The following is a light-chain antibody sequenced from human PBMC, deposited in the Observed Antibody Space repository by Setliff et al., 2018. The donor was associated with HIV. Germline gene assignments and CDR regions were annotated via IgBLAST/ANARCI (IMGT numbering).Light chain of an antibody. CDR2: EVS. CDR3: SSYTSSSTYV. V-gene: IGLV2-14*01. J-gene: IGLJ1*01. CDR1: SSDVGGYNY. Sequence: QSALTQPASVSGSPGQSITIYCTGTSSDVGGYNYVSWYHQHPGKAPKLMIYEVSHRPSGVSNRFSGSKSGNTASLTISGLQAEDEADYYCSSYTSSSTYVFGTGTKFTVL.